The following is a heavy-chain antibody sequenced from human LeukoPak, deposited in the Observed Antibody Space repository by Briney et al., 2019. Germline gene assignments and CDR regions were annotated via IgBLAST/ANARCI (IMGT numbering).Heavy chain of an antibody. CDR1: GFTVSNNY. D-gene: IGHD2-8*02. Sequence: PGGSLRLSCAASGFTVSNNYMSWVRQAPGKGLKWVSVIYSGGGTYYADSVKGRFTISRDNSKNTLYLQMNSLRAEDTAVYYCARGRSGRNDAFDIWGQGTMVTVSS. V-gene: IGHV3-53*01. J-gene: IGHJ3*02. CDR3: ARGRSGRNDAFDI. CDR2: IYSGGGT.